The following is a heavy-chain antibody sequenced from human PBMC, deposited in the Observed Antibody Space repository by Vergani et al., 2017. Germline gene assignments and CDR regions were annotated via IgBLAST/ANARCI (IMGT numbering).Heavy chain of an antibody. J-gene: IGHJ6*03. CDR2: ISCNSGSI. V-gene: IGHV3-9*01. CDR3: AKAVEEYYYYYMDV. CDR1: GFTFDDYA. Sequence: EVQLVESGGGLVQPGRSLRLSCAASGFTFDDYAMHWVRQAPGKGLEWVPGISCNSGSIGYADSVKGRLTISRDNAKNSLYLQMNSLIADDTALYYCAKAVEEYYYYYMDVWGKGTTVTVSS.